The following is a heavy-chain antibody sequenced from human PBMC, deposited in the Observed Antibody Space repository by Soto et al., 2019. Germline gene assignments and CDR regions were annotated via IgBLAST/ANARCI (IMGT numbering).Heavy chain of an antibody. CDR3: AREFCGSTSCWRPFDY. D-gene: IGHD2-2*01. V-gene: IGHV3-33*01. J-gene: IGHJ4*02. Sequence: QVQLVESRGGVIQPGRSLRLSCAASGFTFSSYGMHWVRQAPGKGLEWVSVIWYDGSNRYYADSVKGRFTISRDNSKNTLFLQMNSLRAEDTAVYYCAREFCGSTSCWRPFDYWGQGTLVTVSS. CDR2: IWYDGSNR. CDR1: GFTFSSYG.